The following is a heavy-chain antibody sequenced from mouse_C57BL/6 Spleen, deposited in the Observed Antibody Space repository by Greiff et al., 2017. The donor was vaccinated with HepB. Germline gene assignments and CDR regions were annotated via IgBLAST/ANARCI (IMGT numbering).Heavy chain of an antibody. CDR1: GYSFTGYY. D-gene: IGHD1-1*01. CDR2: INPSTGGT. CDR3: AGGSSYGYFDV. V-gene: IGHV1-42*01. Sequence: VQLQQSGPELVKPGASVKISCKASGYSFTGYYMNWVKQSPEKSLEWIGEINPSTGGTTYNQKFKAKATLTVDKSSSTAYMQLKSLTSEDSAVYYCAGGSSYGYFDVWGTGTTVTVSS. J-gene: IGHJ1*03.